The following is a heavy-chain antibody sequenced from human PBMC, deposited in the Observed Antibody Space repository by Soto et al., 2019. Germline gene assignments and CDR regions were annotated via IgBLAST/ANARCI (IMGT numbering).Heavy chain of an antibody. D-gene: IGHD2-8*01. CDR3: AREYCSNGVCYDPDH. CDR2: ISTYNGNT. V-gene: IGHV1-18*01. CDR1: GYTFTTFG. J-gene: IGHJ4*02. Sequence: QVQLVQSGAEVKKPGASVKVSCKASGYTFTTFGISWVRQAPGQGLEWMGWISTYNGNTNYAQNLQDRVTMTTDTSTTTAYMELRSLRSDDTAVYYCAREYCSNGVCYDPDHWGQGTLVTVSS.